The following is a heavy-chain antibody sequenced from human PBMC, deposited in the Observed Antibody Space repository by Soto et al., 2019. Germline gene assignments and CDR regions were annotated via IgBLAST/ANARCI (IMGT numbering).Heavy chain of an antibody. D-gene: IGHD2-2*01. CDR2: IIPIFGTA. CDR3: ARDLYVVVPAATTYYYYYGMHX. V-gene: IGHV1-69*13. CDR1: GGTFISYA. J-gene: IGHJ6*02. Sequence: SGKVSYKASGGTFISYAISWVRQAPGQGLEWIGGIIPIFGTANYAQKFQGRVTITADESTSTAYMELSRLRSEDTAVYYCARDLYVVVPAATTYYYYYGMHXWGQGTTVTVS.